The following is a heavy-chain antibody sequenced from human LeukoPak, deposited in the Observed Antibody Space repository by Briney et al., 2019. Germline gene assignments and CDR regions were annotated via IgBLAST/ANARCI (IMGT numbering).Heavy chain of an antibody. J-gene: IGHJ3*01. D-gene: IGHD3-16*01. Sequence: SDTLSHTCAVYGASFTSSYWSWVRQPPGKGLEWIGEINHSGSTSYNPSLKSRLTISVDMSKNQFSLNVSSVTAADTAVYYCARVLGAPGRWGQGTMVTVSS. V-gene: IGHV4-34*01. CDR3: ARVLGAPGR. CDR2: INHSGST. CDR1: GASFTSSY.